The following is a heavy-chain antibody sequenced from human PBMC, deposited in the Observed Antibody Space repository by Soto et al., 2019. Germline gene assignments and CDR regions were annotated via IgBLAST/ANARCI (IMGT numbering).Heavy chain of an antibody. Sequence: SETLSLTCTVSGGSISSSSYYWGWIRQPPGKGLEWIGSIYYSGYTYYNPSLKSRVTISVDTSKNQFSLKLSSVTAADTAVYYCARHSSGWYTGYYFDYWGQGTLVTVSS. D-gene: IGHD6-19*01. CDR3: ARHSSGWYTGYYFDY. V-gene: IGHV4-39*01. CDR1: GGSISSSSYY. CDR2: IYYSGYT. J-gene: IGHJ4*02.